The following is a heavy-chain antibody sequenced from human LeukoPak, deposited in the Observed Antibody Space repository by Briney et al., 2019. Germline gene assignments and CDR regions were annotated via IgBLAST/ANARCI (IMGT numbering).Heavy chain of an antibody. J-gene: IGHJ4*02. CDR2: INTDASST. D-gene: IGHD3-3*01. CDR3: ARDRGTYGVLNY. V-gene: IGHV3-74*01. Sequence: PGGSLRLSCVASGFTFSTYWMYWVRQAPGKGLVWVSRINTDASSTTYADSVKGRFTISRDNAKNTLYLQMNSLRAEDTAVYYGARDRGTYGVLNYWGQGTLVSVSS. CDR1: GFTFSTYW.